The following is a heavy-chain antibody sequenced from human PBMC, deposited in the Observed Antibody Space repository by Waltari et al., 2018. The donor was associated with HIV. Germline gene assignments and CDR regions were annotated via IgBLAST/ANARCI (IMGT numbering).Heavy chain of an antibody. J-gene: IGHJ4*02. V-gene: IGHV1-69*04. D-gene: IGHD3-22*01. Sequence: QVQLVQSGAEVKKPGSSVKVSCKASGGTFSSYAISWVRQAPGQGLEWMGRIIPILGIANYAQKFQGRVTITADKSTSTAYMELSSLRSEDTAVYYCARVAYYYDSSGYYYEYWGQGTLVTVSS. CDR2: IIPILGIA. CDR3: ARVAYYYDSSGYYYEY. CDR1: GGTFSSYA.